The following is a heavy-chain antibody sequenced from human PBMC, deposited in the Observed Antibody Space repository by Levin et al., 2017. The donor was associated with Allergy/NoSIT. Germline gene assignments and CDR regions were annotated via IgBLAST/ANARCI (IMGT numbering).Heavy chain of an antibody. Sequence: SVKVSCKASGDTFSNSVISWVRQAPGQGLEWMGGIIPSYGTSNYTQKFHGRVTFSADDYTMTAYMDLTSLTSEDTATYYCARSQKRYYYDTSGFPFDSWGQGTRVTVSS. J-gene: IGHJ4*02. V-gene: IGHV1-69*13. CDR2: IIPSYGTS. D-gene: IGHD3-22*01. CDR1: GDTFSNSV. CDR3: ARSQKRYYYDTSGFPFDS.